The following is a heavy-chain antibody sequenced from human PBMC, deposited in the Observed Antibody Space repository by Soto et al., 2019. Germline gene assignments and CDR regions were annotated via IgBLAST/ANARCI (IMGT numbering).Heavy chain of an antibody. V-gene: IGHV3-30*18. Sequence: QVQLVESVGGVVQPGRSLRLSCAASGFTFSSYGMHWVRQAPGKGLEWVAVISYDGSNKYYTDSVKGRFTISRDNSKNTLYLQMNSLRAEDTAVYYCAKDKGGVRANYYYYGMDVWGQGTTVTVSS. CDR1: GFTFSSYG. CDR3: AKDKGGVRANYYYYGMDV. CDR2: ISYDGSNK. J-gene: IGHJ6*02. D-gene: IGHD3-10*01.